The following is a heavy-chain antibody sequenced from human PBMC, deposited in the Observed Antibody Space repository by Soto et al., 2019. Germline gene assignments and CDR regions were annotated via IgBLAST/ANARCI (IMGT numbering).Heavy chain of an antibody. CDR2: VSGSGDST. D-gene: IGHD6-19*01. J-gene: IGHJ4*02. CDR1: GFTFGTYA. V-gene: IGHV3-23*01. CDR3: AKDLLSSVWSADFDY. Sequence: GGSLRLSCAAPGFTFGTYAMNWVRQAPGKGLEWVSVVSGSGDSTYYADSMKGRFTISRDNSKNTLYLQMNSLRAEDTAVYYCAKDLLSSVWSADFDYWGQGTLVTVSS.